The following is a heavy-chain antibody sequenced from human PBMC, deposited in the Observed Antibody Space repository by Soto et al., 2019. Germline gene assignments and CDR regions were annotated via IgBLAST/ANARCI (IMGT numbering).Heavy chain of an antibody. CDR3: AKELRGKAAYYYYGMDV. CDR1: GSTFSSYA. J-gene: IGHJ6*02. CDR2: ISGSGGST. V-gene: IGHV3-23*01. Sequence: PGGSLRLSCAASGSTFSSYAMSWVRQAPGKGLEWVSAISGSGGSTYYADSVKGRFTISRDNSKNTLYLQMNSLRAEDTAVYYCAKELRGKAAYYYYGMDVWGQGTTVTVSS. D-gene: IGHD5-12*01.